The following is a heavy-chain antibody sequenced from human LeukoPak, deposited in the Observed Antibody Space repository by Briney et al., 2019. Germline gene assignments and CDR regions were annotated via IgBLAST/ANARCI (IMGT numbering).Heavy chain of an antibody. CDR2: ISGSGGST. Sequence: GGSLRLSCAASGFIFSSYAMSWVRQAPGKGLEWVSAISGSGGSTYYADSVKGRFTISRDNSKNTLHLQMNSLRAEDTAVYYCARDYSYGYHSDYWGQGTLVTVSS. D-gene: IGHD5-18*01. J-gene: IGHJ4*02. V-gene: IGHV3-23*01. CDR1: GFIFSSYA. CDR3: ARDYSYGYHSDY.